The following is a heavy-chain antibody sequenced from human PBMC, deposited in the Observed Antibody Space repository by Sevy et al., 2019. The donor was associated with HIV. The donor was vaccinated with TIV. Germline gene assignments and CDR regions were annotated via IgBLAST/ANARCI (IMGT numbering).Heavy chain of an antibody. CDR1: GFTFGSYA. CDR2: ISGSGGST. D-gene: IGHD3-22*01. V-gene: IGHV3-23*01. J-gene: IGHJ1*01. Sequence: GGSLRLSCAASGFTFGSYAMSWVRQAPGKGLEWVSAISGSGGSTYYADSVKGRFTISRDNSKNTLYLQMNSLRAGDTAVYYCAKRGYTMIVRGNNFQHWGQGTLVTVSS. CDR3: AKRGYTMIVRGNNFQH.